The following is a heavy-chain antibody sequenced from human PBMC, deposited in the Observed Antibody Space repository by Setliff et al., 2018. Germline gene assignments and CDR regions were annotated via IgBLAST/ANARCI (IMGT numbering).Heavy chain of an antibody. D-gene: IGHD2-2*01. CDR1: GFGFSDYR. Sequence: PGGSLRLSCVGSGFGFSDYRMHWVRQTPGKGLERIGFIYHDGNPKFNPSVNYNPSLKSRITMSIDKSKNQFSLNLRSVTAADTAVYYCTRGGERYHTANWGQGALVTVSS. CDR2: IYHDGNP. V-gene: IGHV4-4*02. J-gene: IGHJ4*02. CDR3: TRGGERYHTAN.